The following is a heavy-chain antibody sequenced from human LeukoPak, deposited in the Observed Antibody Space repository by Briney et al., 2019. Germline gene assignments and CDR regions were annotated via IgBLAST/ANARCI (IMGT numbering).Heavy chain of an antibody. CDR1: GFNFNDYD. D-gene: IGHD2-15*01. J-gene: IGHJ4*02. Sequence: GGSLRLSCEASGFNFNDYDMSWVRQAPGTGLEWVCSINWSGSTTHYADSVKGRFTISRDSAKSSLYLQMNSLGAEDTAVYYCAREVIAYHCSGGSCMGPDYWGQGTLVTVSS. CDR3: AREVIAYHCSGGSCMGPDY. V-gene: IGHV3-20*04. CDR2: INWSGSTT.